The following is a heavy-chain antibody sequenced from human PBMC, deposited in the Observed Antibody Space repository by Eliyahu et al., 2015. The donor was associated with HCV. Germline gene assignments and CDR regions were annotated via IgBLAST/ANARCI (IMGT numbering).Heavy chain of an antibody. Sequence: WVRQAPGQGLEWMGRIIPILNIANYAQNFQGRVTITADKSTSTAYMELSSLRSEDTAVYYCARAVTDIFDIVVVVGDTLDRDYYGMDVWGQGTTVTVSS. D-gene: IGHD2-15*01. CDR2: IIPILNIA. J-gene: IGHJ6*02. V-gene: IGHV1-69*04. CDR3: ARAVTDIFDIVVVVGDTLDRDYYGMDV.